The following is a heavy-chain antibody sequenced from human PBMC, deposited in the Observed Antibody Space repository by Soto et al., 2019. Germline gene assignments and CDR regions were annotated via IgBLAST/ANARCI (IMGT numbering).Heavy chain of an antibody. V-gene: IGHV3-66*01. CDR2: IYSGGST. J-gene: IGHJ4*02. CDR1: GFTVSSNY. Sequence: GGSLRLSCAASGFTVSSNYMSWVRQAPGKGLEWVSVIYSGGSTYYADSVKGRFTISRDNSKNTLYLQMNSLRAEDTAVYYCARVGEWELLLDYWGQGTLVTVSS. D-gene: IGHD1-26*01. CDR3: ARVGEWELLLDY.